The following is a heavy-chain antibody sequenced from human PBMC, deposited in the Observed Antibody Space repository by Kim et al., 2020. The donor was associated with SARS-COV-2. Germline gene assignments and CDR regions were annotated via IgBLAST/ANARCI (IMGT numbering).Heavy chain of an antibody. V-gene: IGHV4-31*02. Sequence: NPSLKSRVSISVDTSKNQFSLKLSSVTAADTAVYYCARVEYSYLSGAWDDCWGQGTLVTVSS. CDR3: ARVEYSYLSGAWDDC. J-gene: IGHJ4*02. D-gene: IGHD3-10*01.